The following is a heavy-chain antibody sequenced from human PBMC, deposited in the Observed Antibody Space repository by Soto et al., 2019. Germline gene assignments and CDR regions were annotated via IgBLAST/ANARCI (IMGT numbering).Heavy chain of an antibody. CDR2: IYYSGST. D-gene: IGHD6-6*01. CDR1: GGSISSYY. Sequence: SETLSLTCTVSGGSISSYYWSWIRQPPGKGLEWIEYIYYSGSTNYNPALKSRVTISVDTSKNQFSLKLSSVTAADTAVYYCAGVLYSSSPDFDYWDQGALLTVSS. J-gene: IGHJ4*02. CDR3: AGVLYSSSPDFDY. V-gene: IGHV4-59*01.